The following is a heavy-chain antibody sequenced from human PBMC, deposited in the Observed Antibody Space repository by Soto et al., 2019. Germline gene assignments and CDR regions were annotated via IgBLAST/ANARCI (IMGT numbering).Heavy chain of an antibody. V-gene: IGHV3-66*01. D-gene: IGHD5-18*01. Sequence: GGSLRLSYGASGFTVSRKYMSGVRQAPGKGLEWVSLIYSGGSTYYADSVKGRFTISRDNAKNSLYLQMNSLRAEDTAVYYCARDQREYSYGDVLSYSGQGSL. J-gene: IGHJ4*02. CDR1: GFTVSRKY. CDR3: ARDQREYSYGDVLSY. CDR2: IYSGGST.